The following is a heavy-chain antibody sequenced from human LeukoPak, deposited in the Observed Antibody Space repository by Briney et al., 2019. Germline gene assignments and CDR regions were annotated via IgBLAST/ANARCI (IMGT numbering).Heavy chain of an antibody. V-gene: IGHV4-38-2*01. J-gene: IGHJ4*02. CDR3: ARGSSSPDGVHFDY. CDR1: GYSINSDYY. CDR2: ISHSGST. Sequence: SETLSLTCAVFGYSINSDYYWGWIRQPPGKGLECVGTISHSGSTYYNPSLKSRVTISLDTSKNQFSLKLTSVTAADTAVYFCARGSSSPDGVHFDYWGQGTLVTVSS. D-gene: IGHD2-8*01.